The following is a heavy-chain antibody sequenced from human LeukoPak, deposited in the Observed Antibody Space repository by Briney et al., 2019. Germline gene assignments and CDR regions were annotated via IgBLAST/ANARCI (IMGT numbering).Heavy chain of an antibody. V-gene: IGHV3-53*01. Sequence: GGSLRLSCAASGFTVSSNYMSWVRQAPGKGLEWVSVIYSGGSTYYADSVKGRFTISRDNSKNTLYLQMNSLRAEDTAVYYCAKEDCSGGSCYHPDAFDIWGQGTMVTVSS. CDR3: AKEDCSGGSCYHPDAFDI. CDR2: IYSGGST. J-gene: IGHJ3*02. CDR1: GFTVSSNY. D-gene: IGHD2-15*01.